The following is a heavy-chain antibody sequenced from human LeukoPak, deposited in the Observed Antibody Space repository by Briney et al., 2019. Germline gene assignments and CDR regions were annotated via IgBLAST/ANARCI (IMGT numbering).Heavy chain of an antibody. V-gene: IGHV3-30*19. CDR2: ISYDGSNK. CDR3: ARDGTRGAFDI. CDR1: GFTFSSYG. D-gene: IGHD3-10*01. J-gene: IGHJ3*02. Sequence: PGGSLRLSCAASGFTFSSYGMHWVRQAPGKGLEWVAVISYDGSNKYYADSVEGRFTISRDNSKNTLYLQMNSLRAEDTAVYYCARDGTRGAFDIWGQGTMVTVSS.